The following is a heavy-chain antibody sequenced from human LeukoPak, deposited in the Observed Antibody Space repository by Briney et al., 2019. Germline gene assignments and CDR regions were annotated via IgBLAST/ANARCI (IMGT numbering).Heavy chain of an antibody. Sequence: TGGSLRLSCAASGFTFSSYSMNWVRQAPGKGLEWVSAISGSGGSTYYADSVKGRFTISRDNAKNSLYLQMNSLRAEDTAVYYCARESEYSSGWSDAFDIWGQGTMVTVSS. J-gene: IGHJ3*02. CDR1: GFTFSSYS. V-gene: IGHV3-21*01. CDR2: ISGSGGST. D-gene: IGHD6-19*01. CDR3: ARESEYSSGWSDAFDI.